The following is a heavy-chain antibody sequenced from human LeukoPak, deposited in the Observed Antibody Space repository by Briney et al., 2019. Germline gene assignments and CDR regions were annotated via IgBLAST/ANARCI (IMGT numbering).Heavy chain of an antibody. J-gene: IGHJ3*02. CDR1: GGTFSSYA. V-gene: IGHV1-69*05. D-gene: IGHD3-3*01. CDR2: IIPIFGTA. Sequence: SVKVSCKASGGTFSSYAISWVRQAPGQGREWMGGIIPIFGTANYAQKLQGRVTITTDESTSTAYMELSSLRSEDTAVYYCARRVTIFGVVTEEAFDIWGQGTMVTVSS. CDR3: ARRVTIFGVVTEEAFDI.